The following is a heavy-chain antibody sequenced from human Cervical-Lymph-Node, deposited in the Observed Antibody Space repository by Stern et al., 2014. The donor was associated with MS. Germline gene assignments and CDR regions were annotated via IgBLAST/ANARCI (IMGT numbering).Heavy chain of an antibody. Sequence: QVTLRESGPALVKPTQTLTLTCTFSGFSLSTSAMRVSWIRQAPGKALEWLARIDWDDEKVYSASLKTRLTISKDTSKNQVVLRMTNMDPADTATYYCVRMTTEGWLYFDYWGQGTLVTVSS. CDR3: VRMTTEGWLYFDY. CDR1: GFSLSTSAMR. V-gene: IGHV2-70*04. J-gene: IGHJ4*01. CDR2: IDWDDEK. D-gene: IGHD6-19*01.